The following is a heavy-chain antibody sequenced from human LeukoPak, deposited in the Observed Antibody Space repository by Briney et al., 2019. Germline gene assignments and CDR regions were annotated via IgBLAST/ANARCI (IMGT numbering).Heavy chain of an antibody. J-gene: IGHJ3*01. CDR1: GFSFSSYA. Sequence: GGFLRLSCAASGFSFSSYAMTWVRQAPGKGLEWVSVISGSGGNTYYADSGKGRFTISRDNSNNALFLQLNSLRAEDTAVYYCAKDYSNPYTMDVWGQGTMVTVSS. V-gene: IGHV3-23*01. D-gene: IGHD3-10*01. CDR3: AKDYSNPYTMDV. CDR2: ISGSGGNT.